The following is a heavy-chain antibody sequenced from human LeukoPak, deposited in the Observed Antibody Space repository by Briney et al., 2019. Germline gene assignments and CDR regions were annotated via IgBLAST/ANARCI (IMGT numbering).Heavy chain of an antibody. D-gene: IGHD4-17*01. CDR2: INWNGGST. J-gene: IGHJ4*02. CDR3: AGAHGEIYYFDY. CDR1: GFTFDDYG. V-gene: IGHV3-20*04. Sequence: GGSLRLSCAASGFTFDDYGMSWVRQAPGKGLEWVSGINWNGGSTGYADSVKGRFTISRDNAKNSLYLQMNSLRAEDTALYYCAGAHGEIYYFDYWGQGTLVTVSS.